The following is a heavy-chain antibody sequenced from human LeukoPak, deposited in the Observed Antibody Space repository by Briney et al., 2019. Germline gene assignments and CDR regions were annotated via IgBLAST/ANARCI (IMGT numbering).Heavy chain of an antibody. CDR2: IIPIFGTA. V-gene: IGHV1-69*05. J-gene: IGHJ1*01. D-gene: IGHD4-17*01. CDR1: GGTFGSYA. CDR3: ARGSDYGDYFPK. Sequence: SVKVSCKASGGTFGSYAISGVRQAPGQGLEGMGGIIPIFGTANYAQKFQGRVTITTDESTSTAYMELSSLRSQDTAVYYCARGSDYGDYFPKWGQGTLVTVSS.